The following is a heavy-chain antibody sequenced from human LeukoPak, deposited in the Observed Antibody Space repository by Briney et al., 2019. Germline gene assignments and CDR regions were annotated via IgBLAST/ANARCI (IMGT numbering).Heavy chain of an antibody. J-gene: IGHJ4*02. CDR1: GFTFDDYA. CDR2: ISWNSGDI. Sequence: HPGRSPRLSCAASGFTFDDYAMHWVRQAPGKGLEWVSRISWNSGDIGYTDSVKGRFTVSRDNAKNSLFLEMNSLRAEDTALYYCAKDGGNYYESSGRQNYFDYWGQGTLVTVSS. D-gene: IGHD3-22*01. V-gene: IGHV3-9*01. CDR3: AKDGGNYYESSGRQNYFDY.